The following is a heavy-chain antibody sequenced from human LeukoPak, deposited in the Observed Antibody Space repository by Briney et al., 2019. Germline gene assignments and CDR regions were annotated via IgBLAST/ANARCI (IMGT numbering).Heavy chain of an antibody. V-gene: IGHV4-39*07. CDR3: ARKARSPLPVTDSGDY. CDR1: LGPISSSDYY. Sequence: SETLSLTCSVSLGPISSSDYYWGWIRQSPGKGLEWIGTMFYNGATKTNPSIRSRVSMSIDTSMNQFSLKLRSVTAADTAVYYCARKARSPLPVTDSGDYCGQGTLVTVSS. J-gene: IGHJ4*02. CDR2: MFYNGAT. D-gene: IGHD2-21*02.